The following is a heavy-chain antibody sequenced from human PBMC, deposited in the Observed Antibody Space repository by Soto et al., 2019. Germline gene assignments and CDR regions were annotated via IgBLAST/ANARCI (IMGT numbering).Heavy chain of an antibody. V-gene: IGHV4-59*08. D-gene: IGHD3-3*01. J-gene: IGHJ5*02. CDR1: GCSISSYY. CDR3: ARHPPYYDFWSGFPRSGWFDP. CDR2: IYYSGST. Sequence: SETLSLTCTVSGCSISSYYWSWIRQPPGKGLEWIGYIYYSGSTNYNPSLKSRVTISVDTSKNQFSLKLSSVTAADTAVYYCARHPPYYDFWSGFPRSGWFDPWGQGTLVTAPQ.